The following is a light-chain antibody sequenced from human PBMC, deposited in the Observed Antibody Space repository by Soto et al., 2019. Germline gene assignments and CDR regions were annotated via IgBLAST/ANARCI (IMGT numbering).Light chain of an antibody. CDR2: SAS. J-gene: IGKJ1*01. CDR3: QQTYSLPRT. Sequence: VQMTQSPSSLSASVGDSVTIACRASQTVSKFVNWYQQKPGKVPDLLIYSASTLYSGVPSRFSGSGSGTEFTLTISNLQPEDFATYYCQQTYSLPRTFAQGTKADIK. CDR1: QTVSKF. V-gene: IGKV1-39*01.